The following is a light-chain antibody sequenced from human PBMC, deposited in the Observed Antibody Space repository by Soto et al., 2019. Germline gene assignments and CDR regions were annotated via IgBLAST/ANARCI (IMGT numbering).Light chain of an antibody. J-gene: IGKJ1*01. V-gene: IGKV1-5*01. CDR3: QQYNSYPWT. CDR2: DAS. CDR1: QTVSTW. Sequence: DIQMTQSPSSLSASVGDRVTITCRASQTVSTWLAWCQQKPGKAPKLLIYDASSLESGVPSRFSGSGSGTDFTLTISSLQPDDFATYYCQQYNSYPWTFGQGTKVDI.